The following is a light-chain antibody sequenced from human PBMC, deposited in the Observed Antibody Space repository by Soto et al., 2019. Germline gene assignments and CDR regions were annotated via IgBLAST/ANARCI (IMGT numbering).Light chain of an antibody. CDR1: SSNIKTNG. CDR2: SNS. V-gene: IGLV1-44*01. CDR3: STCDDRLNGLI. Sequence: QAVVAQPPSASGTPGQTVTISCSGGSSNIKTNGVSWYQQVPGATPKLLIYSNSQRPSGAPDRFSGSKSGTSASLAISGLKSQDEATYHCSTCDDRLNGLIFCGGTELTVL. J-gene: IGLJ2*01.